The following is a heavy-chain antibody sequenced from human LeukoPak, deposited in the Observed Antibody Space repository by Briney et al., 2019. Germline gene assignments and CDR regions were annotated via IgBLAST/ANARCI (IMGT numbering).Heavy chain of an antibody. CDR3: AKIPYSSGWVQNWFDP. CDR1: GFTFSSYA. V-gene: IGHV3-23*01. Sequence: GGSLRLSCAASGFTFSSYAMSWVRQAPGEGLEWISAISGSGGSTYYADSVKGRFTISRDNSKNTLYLQMNSLRAEDTAVYYCAKIPYSSGWVQNWFDPWGQGTLVTVSS. CDR2: ISGSGGST. D-gene: IGHD6-19*01. J-gene: IGHJ5*02.